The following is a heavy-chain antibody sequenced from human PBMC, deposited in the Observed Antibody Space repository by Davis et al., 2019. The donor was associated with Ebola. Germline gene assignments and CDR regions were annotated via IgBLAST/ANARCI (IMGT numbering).Heavy chain of an antibody. CDR3: ANSITLGIVVVPKGGMDV. J-gene: IGHJ6*02. CDR2: ISRSGSTI. V-gene: IGHV3-48*03. Sequence: GESLKISCAASGFTFSSYEMNWVRQAPGKGLEWVSYISRSGSTIYYADSVKGRFTISRDNSKNTLYLQMNSLRAEDTAVYYCANSITLGIVVVPKGGMDVWGQGTTVTVSS. CDR1: GFTFSSYE. D-gene: IGHD2-2*01.